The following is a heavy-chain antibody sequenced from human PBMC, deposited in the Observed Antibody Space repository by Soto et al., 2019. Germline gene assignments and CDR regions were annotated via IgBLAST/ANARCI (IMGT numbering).Heavy chain of an antibody. V-gene: IGHV4-30-4*08. CDR3: ARSQTMNWFDP. Sequence: QVQLQESGPGLVKPSQTLSLTCTVSGVSISSVDYYWNWIRQSPGQALEWIGYIYYTGTVYSNASLRSLVVISRETSRNHFSLKLNSVTVADTAVYYCARSQTMNWFDPWGQGTLVVVSS. CDR1: GVSISSVDYY. CDR2: IYYTGTV. J-gene: IGHJ5*02.